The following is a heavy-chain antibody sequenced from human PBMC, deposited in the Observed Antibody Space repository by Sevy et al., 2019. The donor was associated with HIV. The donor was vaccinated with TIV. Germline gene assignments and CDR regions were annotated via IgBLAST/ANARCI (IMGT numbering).Heavy chain of an antibody. V-gene: IGHV3-30*04. CDR1: GFTFSSYT. Sequence: GGSLRLSCAASGFTFSSYTMHWVRQAPGKGLEWVALISYDGSEKYYGHSVKGRFTISRDNSKNTLYLQRNSLTPGDTAVYYWARDRYAGPNMSYLDYWGQGTLVTVSS. CDR3: ARDRYAGPNMSYLDY. CDR2: ISYDGSEK. J-gene: IGHJ4*02. D-gene: IGHD1-1*01.